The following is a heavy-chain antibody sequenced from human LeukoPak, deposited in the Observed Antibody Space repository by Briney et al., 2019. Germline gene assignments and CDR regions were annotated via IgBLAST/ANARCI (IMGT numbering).Heavy chain of an antibody. V-gene: IGHV1-2*02. J-gene: IGHJ4*02. Sequence: ASVKVSRKASGYTFTGYYMHWVRQAPGQGLEWMGWINPNSGGTNYAQKFQGRVTMTRDTSISTAYMELSRLRSDDTAVYYCARDLATMVRGAIEDYWGQGTLVTVSS. CDR2: INPNSGGT. CDR1: GYTFTGYY. D-gene: IGHD3-10*01. CDR3: ARDLATMVRGAIEDY.